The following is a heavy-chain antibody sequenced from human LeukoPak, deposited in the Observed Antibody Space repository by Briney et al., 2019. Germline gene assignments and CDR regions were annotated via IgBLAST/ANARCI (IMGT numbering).Heavy chain of an antibody. CDR1: GFTVSSNY. Sequence: GSLRLSCAASGFTVSSNYMSWVRQAPGKGLEWVSVIYSGGSTYYADSVKGRFTISRDNSKNTLYLQMNSLRAEDTAVYYCAREIHSGSYTLAFDIWGQGTMVTVSS. J-gene: IGHJ3*02. CDR3: AREIHSGSYTLAFDI. CDR2: IYSGGST. V-gene: IGHV3-53*01. D-gene: IGHD1-26*01.